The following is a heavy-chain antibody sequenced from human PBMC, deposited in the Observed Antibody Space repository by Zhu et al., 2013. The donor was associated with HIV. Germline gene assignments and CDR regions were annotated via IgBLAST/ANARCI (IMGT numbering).Heavy chain of an antibody. CDR2: FMPMLRTS. J-gene: IGHJ5*02. Sequence: QVHLVQSGAEVKKVGSSVRLSCTSSGGTFGKYGIFWLRQAPVTGLEWMGTFMPMLRTSNYAQKFLGRLIIDAETSATVYMELRGLTADDTAIYYCARGIPKRFYDYLWGSYRYTACWFDPWGQGTPVTVSS. CDR1: GGTFGKYG. D-gene: IGHD3-16*02. CDR3: ARGIPKRFYDYLWGSYRYTACWFDP. V-gene: IGHV1-69*06.